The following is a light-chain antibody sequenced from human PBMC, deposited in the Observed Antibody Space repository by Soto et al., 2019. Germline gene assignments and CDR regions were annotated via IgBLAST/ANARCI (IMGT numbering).Light chain of an antibody. Sequence: EIVLTQSLCNLSLSPGERPTLSWRASQSVSSNLAWYQQRLGQAPRLLIYAASTTAAGTSARISSSWSGTDSTITISILPPEDSAVYYCQQYGSSGTFGQGTKVDNK. J-gene: IGKJ1*01. CDR2: AAS. CDR1: QSVSSN. CDR3: QQYGSSGT. V-gene: IGKV3-20*01.